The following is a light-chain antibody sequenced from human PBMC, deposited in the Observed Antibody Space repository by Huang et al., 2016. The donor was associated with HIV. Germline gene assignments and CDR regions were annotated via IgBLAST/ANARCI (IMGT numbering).Light chain of an antibody. CDR3: QQYSSYIQWT. CDR2: QAS. Sequence: DIQMTQSPSTLSASVGERVTIICRASQSVRSWLAWYQQKQGKAPKLLIYQASTLQNGVPSRFSGSGSVTEFTLTISSLQPDDFATYYCQQYSSYIQWTFGQGTKVEIK. V-gene: IGKV1-5*03. J-gene: IGKJ1*01. CDR1: QSVRSW.